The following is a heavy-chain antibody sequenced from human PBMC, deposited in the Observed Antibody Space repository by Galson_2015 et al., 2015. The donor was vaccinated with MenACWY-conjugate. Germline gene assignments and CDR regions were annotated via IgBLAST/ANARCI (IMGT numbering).Heavy chain of an antibody. J-gene: IGHJ3*02. D-gene: IGHD1-26*01. CDR1: GFTFSNYW. V-gene: IGHV3-74*01. Sequence: SLRLSCAAPGFTFSNYWMHWVRQGPGKGLEWLSRIDNDGNRITYADSVKGRFTIPRDNAKNTLYLQINSVRADDTAVYYCSRGGEAKLIIVGGISDIWGQGTTVTVSS. CDR2: IDNDGNRI. CDR3: SRGGEAKLIIVGGISDI.